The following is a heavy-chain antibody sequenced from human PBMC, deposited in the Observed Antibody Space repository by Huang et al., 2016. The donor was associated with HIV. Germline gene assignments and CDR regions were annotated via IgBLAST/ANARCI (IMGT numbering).Heavy chain of an antibody. Sequence: QVQLVQSGSELKKPGASVKVSCKASGYTFTNYGVHWVRQAHGQGLEWMVFINPETGKPTYSHGLTGLFVFTFDTSVNTAYLKISSLKAADSAIYYCVRVRRVMDTYCVADCSTLEAFDIWGQGTVVTVSA. CDR1: GYTFTNYG. V-gene: IGHV7-4-1*02. J-gene: IGHJ3*02. CDR2: INPETGKP. CDR3: VRVRRVMDTYCVADCSTLEAFDI. D-gene: IGHD2-21*02.